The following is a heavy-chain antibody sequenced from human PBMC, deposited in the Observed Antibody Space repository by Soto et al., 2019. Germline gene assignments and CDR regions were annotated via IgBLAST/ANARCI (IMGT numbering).Heavy chain of an antibody. CDR1: GGSISSSSYY. D-gene: IGHD3-16*01. CDR3: ARVVMRRATSYVSY. V-gene: IGHV4-39*01. CDR2: IYYSGST. J-gene: IGHJ4*02. Sequence: SETLSLTCTVSGGSISSSSYYWGWIRQPPGKGLEWIGSIYYSGSTYYNPSLKSRVTISVDTSKNQFSLKLSSVTAADTAVYYCARVVMRRATSYVSYWGQGTLVTVSS.